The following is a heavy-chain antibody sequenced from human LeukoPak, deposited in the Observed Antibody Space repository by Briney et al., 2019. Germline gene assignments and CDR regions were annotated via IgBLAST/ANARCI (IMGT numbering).Heavy chain of an antibody. CDR3: ARGYRGSSYVGLFDY. Sequence: GGSLRLSCAASGFTFSSYSMNWVRQAPGKGLEWVSSISSSSSYIYYADSVKGRFTISRDNAKNSLYLQMNSLRAEDTAVYYCARGYRGSSYVGLFDYWGQGTLVTVSS. D-gene: IGHD5-18*01. CDR2: ISSSSSYI. V-gene: IGHV3-21*01. CDR1: GFTFSSYS. J-gene: IGHJ4*02.